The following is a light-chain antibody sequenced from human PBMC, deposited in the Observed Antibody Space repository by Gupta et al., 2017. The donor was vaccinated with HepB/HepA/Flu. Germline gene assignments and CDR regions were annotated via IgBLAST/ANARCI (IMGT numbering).Light chain of an antibody. CDR3: SSYKRGSTYV. CDR2: DVS. V-gene: IGLV2-14*03. Sequence: QSALTHPASVSASPGQSITISCTGTSSDVGGYNYVSWYQQHPGKAPKLMIFDVSTRPSGISSRFSGSKSGNTAILTISGLQAEDEADYYCSSYKRGSTYVFGTGTKVTVL. J-gene: IGLJ1*01. CDR1: SSDVGGYNY.